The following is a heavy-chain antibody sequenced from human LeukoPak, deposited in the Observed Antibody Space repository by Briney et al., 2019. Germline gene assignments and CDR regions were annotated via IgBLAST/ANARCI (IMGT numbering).Heavy chain of an antibody. CDR2: ISGSGGST. D-gene: IGHD3-3*01. CDR3: ARASQFWSGYHH. V-gene: IGHV3-23*01. CDR1: GFTFSSYA. Sequence: GGSLRLSCAASGFTFSSYAMSWARQAPGKGLEWVSAISGSGGSTYYADSVKGRFTISRDNSKNTLYLQMNSLRAEDTAVYYCARASQFWSGYHHWGQGTLVTVSS. J-gene: IGHJ5*02.